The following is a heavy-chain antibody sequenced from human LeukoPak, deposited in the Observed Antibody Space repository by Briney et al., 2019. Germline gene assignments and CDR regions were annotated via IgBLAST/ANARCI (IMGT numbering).Heavy chain of an antibody. D-gene: IGHD3-9*01. CDR1: GLTFSSYA. Sequence: GGSLRLSCAASGLTFSSYAMHWVRQAPGKGLEYVSAISSNGGSTYYANSVKGRFTISRDNSKNTLYLQMGSLRAEDMAVYYCARGGYDILTGYKNWGQGTLVTVSS. CDR3: ARGGYDILTGYKN. J-gene: IGHJ4*02. CDR2: ISSNGGST. V-gene: IGHV3-64*01.